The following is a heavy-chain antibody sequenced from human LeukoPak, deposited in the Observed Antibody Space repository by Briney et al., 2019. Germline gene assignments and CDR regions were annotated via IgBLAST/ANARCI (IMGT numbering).Heavy chain of an antibody. V-gene: IGHV4-34*01. CDR2: IDHSGST. CDR3: ARVGSSAFDI. Sequence: KSSETLSLTCAVYGGSFSGYYWSWIRQPPGKGLEWIGQIDHSGSTIYNPSLKSRVTISVDTSRNQFSLKVRSVTAADTAVYYCARVGSSAFDIWGQGTMVTVSS. D-gene: IGHD1-26*01. J-gene: IGHJ3*02. CDR1: GGSFSGYY.